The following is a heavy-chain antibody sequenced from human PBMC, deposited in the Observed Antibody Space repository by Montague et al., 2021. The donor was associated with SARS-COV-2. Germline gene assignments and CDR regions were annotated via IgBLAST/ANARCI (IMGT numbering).Heavy chain of an antibody. D-gene: IGHD3-22*01. CDR2: IYWGDDK. CDR1: GFSLSTSGVG. Sequence: PALVKPTQTLTLTCTFSGFSLSTSGVGVGWIRQSPGKALEWLALIYWGDDKRYSPSLKSRLTITKDTSKNQVVLTMTNMDPVDTATYYCAHRRPLYYYDSSLSTFDYWGQGTLVTVSS. CDR3: AHRRPLYYYDSSLSTFDY. V-gene: IGHV2-5*02. J-gene: IGHJ4*02.